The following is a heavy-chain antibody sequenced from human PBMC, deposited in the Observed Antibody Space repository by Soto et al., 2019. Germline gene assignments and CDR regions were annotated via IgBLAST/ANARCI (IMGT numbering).Heavy chain of an antibody. CDR2: ISGSGGST. J-gene: IGHJ4*02. V-gene: IGHV3-23*01. CDR3: ARRIAAARGIDY. CDR1: GFTFSSYA. D-gene: IGHD6-13*01. Sequence: EVQLLESGGGLVQPGGSLRLSCAASGFTFSSYAMSWVRQAPGKGLEWVSAISGSGGSTYYADSVKGRFTISRDNSKNTLYRQMNSLRAEDTAVYYCARRIAAARGIDYWGQGTLVTVSS.